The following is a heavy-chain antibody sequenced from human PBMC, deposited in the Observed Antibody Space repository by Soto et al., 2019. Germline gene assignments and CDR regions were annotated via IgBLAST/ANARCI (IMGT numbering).Heavy chain of an antibody. CDR3: ASPYGGTNYYYGMDV. CDR2: ISYDGSNK. CDR1: GFTFSSYA. D-gene: IGHD1-1*01. V-gene: IGHV3-30-3*01. Sequence: QVQLVESGGGVVQPGRSLRLSCAASGFTFSSYAMHLVRQAPGKGLGWVAVISYDGSNKYYADSVKGRFTISRDNSKNALYLQTNRLRAEETGVDYCASPYGGTNYYYGMDVWGQGTTVTVSS. J-gene: IGHJ6*02.